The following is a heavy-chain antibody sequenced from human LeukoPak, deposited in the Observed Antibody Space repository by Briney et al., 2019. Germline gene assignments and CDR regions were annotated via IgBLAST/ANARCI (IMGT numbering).Heavy chain of an antibody. CDR2: ISGSGERT. V-gene: IGHV3-23*01. CDR3: ARWYCSSSSCYYDY. D-gene: IGHD2-2*01. CDR1: GFTFNRYD. J-gene: IGHJ4*02. Sequence: GGSLRLSCAVSGFTFNRYDMSWVRQAPGKGLEWVSTISGSGERTYYADSVKGRFTISRDNSKNTLSLQMNSLRADDTAVYYCARWYCSSSSCYYDYWGQGTLVTVSS.